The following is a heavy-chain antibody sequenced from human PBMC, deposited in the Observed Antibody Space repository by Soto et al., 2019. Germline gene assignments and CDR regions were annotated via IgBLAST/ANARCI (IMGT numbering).Heavy chain of an antibody. CDR3: AKRRAISNKLFFDH. CDR2: VYWNDDE. CDR1: GFSINTGGVG. J-gene: IGHJ4*02. D-gene: IGHD4-4*01. V-gene: IGHV2-5*01. Sequence: QNTLRESGPTLVKPTQTLTLSCTLSGFSINTGGVGVGWNRQPPGTAPEWVALVYWNDDEWYGPSLRYRLSVTKDASENRVVLTMTHLDPTDTGTYYCAKRRAISNKLFFDHWGQGALVTVSS.